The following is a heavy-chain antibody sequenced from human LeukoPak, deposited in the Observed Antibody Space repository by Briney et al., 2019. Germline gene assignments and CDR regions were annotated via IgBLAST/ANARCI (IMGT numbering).Heavy chain of an antibody. V-gene: IGHV3-11*01. J-gene: IGHJ1*01. D-gene: IGHD6-13*01. Sequence: GGSLRLSCAASGFTFSDYDMSWIRQAPGKGLEWVSDISSSGSTIYYADSVKGRFTISRDNAKNSLYLQMNSLRAEDTAVYYCATHRQSSHPRGYFQHWGQGTLVTVSS. CDR3: ATHRQSSHPRGYFQH. CDR1: GFTFSDYD. CDR2: ISSSGSTI.